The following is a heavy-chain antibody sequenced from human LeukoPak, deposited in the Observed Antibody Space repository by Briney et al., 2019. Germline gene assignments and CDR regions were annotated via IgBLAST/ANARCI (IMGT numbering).Heavy chain of an antibody. V-gene: IGHV4-59*01. CDR3: AREYSSSTEDAFDI. D-gene: IGHD6-13*01. CDR2: IYYSGST. Sequence: SETLSLTCTVSGGSISSYYWSWIRQPPGKGLEWIGYIYYSGSTNYNPSLKSRVTISVDTSKNQFSPKLSSVTAADTAVYYCAREYSSSTEDAFDIWGQGTMVTVSS. J-gene: IGHJ3*02. CDR1: GGSISSYY.